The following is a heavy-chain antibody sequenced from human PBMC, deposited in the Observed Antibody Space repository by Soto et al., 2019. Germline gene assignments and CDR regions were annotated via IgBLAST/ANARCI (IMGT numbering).Heavy chain of an antibody. Sequence: GPSVKVSCKASGYTFTSYAMHWVRQAPGQRLERIGWINAGNGNTKYSQKLQGRVTMTTDTSTSTAYMELRSLRSDDTAVYYCARVVGALGHWFDPWGQGTLVTVSS. J-gene: IGHJ5*02. CDR3: ARVVGALGHWFDP. CDR2: INAGNGNT. CDR1: GYTFTSYA. D-gene: IGHD1-26*01. V-gene: IGHV1-3*01.